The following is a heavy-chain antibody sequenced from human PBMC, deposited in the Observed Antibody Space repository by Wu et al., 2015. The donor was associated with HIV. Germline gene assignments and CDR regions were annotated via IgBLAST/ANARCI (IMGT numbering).Heavy chain of an antibody. D-gene: IGHD6-19*01. V-gene: IGHV1-2*02. Sequence: QVQLVQSGAEVKKPGASVKVSCKASGYTFTGYYMHWVRQAPGQGLEWMGWINPNSGGTNYAQKFQGRVTMTRDTSISTAYMELSRLRSDDTAVYYCARVMGIAVAGSEFDYWGQGNPGHRLL. CDR3: ARVMGIAVAGSEFDY. CDR2: INPNSGGT. CDR1: GYTFTGYY. J-gene: IGHJ4*02.